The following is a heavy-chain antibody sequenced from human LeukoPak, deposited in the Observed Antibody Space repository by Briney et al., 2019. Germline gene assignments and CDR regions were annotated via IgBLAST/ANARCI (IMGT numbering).Heavy chain of an antibody. V-gene: IGHV3-48*01. CDR2: ISGSGDTV. Sequence: GGSLRLSCAASGFTFSSYAMHWVRQAPGKGLEWVSYISGSGDTVYYADSVKGRFTISRDNAKNSLYLQLNSLGAEDTAVYYCARLVGAMISHNWFDPWGQGTLVTVSS. J-gene: IGHJ5*02. CDR1: GFTFSSYA. D-gene: IGHD5-12*01. CDR3: ARLVGAMISHNWFDP.